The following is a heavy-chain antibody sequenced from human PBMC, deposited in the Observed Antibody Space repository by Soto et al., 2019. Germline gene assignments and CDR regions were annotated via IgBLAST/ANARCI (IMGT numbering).Heavy chain of an antibody. D-gene: IGHD3-10*01. CDR2: ISYDGSNK. CDR1: GFIFSSYA. V-gene: IGHV3-30-3*01. J-gene: IGHJ4*02. Sequence: QAQLVESGGGVVQPGTSLRLSCAASGFIFSSYAMHWVRQAPGKGLEWVAVISYDGSNKYYADSVKGRFTISRDNSKDTLDLQMNSLRPEDMALYYCARGHYGSGGRGDYWGQGTLVTVSS. CDR3: ARGHYGSGGRGDY.